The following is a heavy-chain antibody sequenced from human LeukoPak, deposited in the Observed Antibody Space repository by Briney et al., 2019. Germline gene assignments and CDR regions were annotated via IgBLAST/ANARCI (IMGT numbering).Heavy chain of an antibody. CDR2: ISPDSGGT. CDR3: TRGSPSTLKQGKKAFDY. CDR1: GYTFTDYY. V-gene: IGHV1-2*02. Sequence: ASVKVSCKASGYTFTDYYMHWVRQAPGQGLESLGWISPDSGGTKYAQKFQGRVTMTRDTSISTAYMELSSLRSDDTAVYYCTRGSPSTLKQGKKAFDYWGQGTLVTVSS. J-gene: IGHJ4*02. D-gene: IGHD4-23*01.